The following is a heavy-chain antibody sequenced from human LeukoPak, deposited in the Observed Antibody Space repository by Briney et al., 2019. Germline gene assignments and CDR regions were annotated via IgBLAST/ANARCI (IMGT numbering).Heavy chain of an antibody. V-gene: IGHV4-34*01. J-gene: IGHJ3*02. CDR3: ARVPDAFDI. CDR1: GGSFSGYY. CDR2: INHSGST. Sequence: PSETLSLTCAVYGGSFSGYYWSWIRQPPGKGLEWIGEINHSGSTNYNPSLKSRVTISVDTSKNQFSLKLSSVTAADTALYSCARVPDAFDIWGQGTMVTVSS.